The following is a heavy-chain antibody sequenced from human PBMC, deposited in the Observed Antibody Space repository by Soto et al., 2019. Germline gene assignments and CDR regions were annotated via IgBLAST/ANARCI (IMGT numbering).Heavy chain of an antibody. CDR1: GGTSSSYA. D-gene: IGHD4-17*01. Sequence: QVQVVQSGAEVKKPGSSVRVSCKASGGTSSSYAITWMRQAPGQGLEWMGGIIPIVDTTDYAQKFQGRVTFTADESTSTVYMELRSLTSEDTAVYYCASGGTTVNRRFDFWGQGTLVTVSS. V-gene: IGHV1-69*01. CDR3: ASGGTTVNRRFDF. CDR2: IIPIVDTT. J-gene: IGHJ4*02.